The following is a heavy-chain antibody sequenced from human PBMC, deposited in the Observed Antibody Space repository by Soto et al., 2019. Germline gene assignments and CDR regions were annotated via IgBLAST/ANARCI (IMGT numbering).Heavy chain of an antibody. CDR2: INHSGST. CDR1: GGSFSGYY. V-gene: IGHV4-34*01. J-gene: IGHJ4*02. Sequence: SETLSLTCAVYGGSFSGYYWSWIRQPPGKGLEWIGEINHSGSTNYNPSLKSRVTISVDTSKNQFSLKLSSVTAADTAVYYCPSGSYWSGFDYWGQGTLVTVSS. CDR3: PSGSYWSGFDY. D-gene: IGHD1-26*01.